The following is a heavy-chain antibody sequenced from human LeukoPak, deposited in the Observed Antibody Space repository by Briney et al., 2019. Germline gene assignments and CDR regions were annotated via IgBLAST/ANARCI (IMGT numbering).Heavy chain of an antibody. J-gene: IGHJ4*02. Sequence: GGSLILSCAASGFTFSSYNMNWVRQAPGKGLECVSHISASSSVIFYADSVKGRFTISRDNAKNTLYLQMSSLRDEDTAVYFCARDFVAGSYWGQGTLVTVSS. CDR2: ISASSSVI. CDR3: ARDFVAGSY. D-gene: IGHD2-15*01. V-gene: IGHV3-48*02. CDR1: GFTFSSYN.